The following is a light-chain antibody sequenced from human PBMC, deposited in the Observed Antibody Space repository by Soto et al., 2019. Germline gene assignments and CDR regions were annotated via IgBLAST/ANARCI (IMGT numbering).Light chain of an antibody. V-gene: IGKV1-39*01. CDR2: AAS. J-gene: IGKJ1*01. CDR1: QSISSY. Sequence: DIQMTQSPSSLSASVGDRVTITCRASQSISSYLNWYQQKPGEAPKLLIYAASSLQSGVSSRFSGSGFGTDFTLTISSLEPEDFAVYYCQQRSKWRTFGQGTRWIS. CDR3: QQRSKWRT.